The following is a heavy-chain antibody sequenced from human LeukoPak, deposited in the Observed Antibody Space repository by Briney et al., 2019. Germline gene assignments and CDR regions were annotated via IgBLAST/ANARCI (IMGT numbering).Heavy chain of an antibody. CDR2: LKEDGSEN. Sequence: GGYLSLSCAASGFTFSTYWMSWVRQAPGKGLEWVANLKEDGSENDYVDSVRGRFTISRDNPKNTLYLQMNSLRAEDTAEYYWAKDPGYSSGWYFLYYFDYWGQGTLVTVSS. CDR3: AKDPGYSSGWYFLYYFDY. CDR1: GFTFSTYW. V-gene: IGHV3-7*03. J-gene: IGHJ4*02. D-gene: IGHD6-19*01.